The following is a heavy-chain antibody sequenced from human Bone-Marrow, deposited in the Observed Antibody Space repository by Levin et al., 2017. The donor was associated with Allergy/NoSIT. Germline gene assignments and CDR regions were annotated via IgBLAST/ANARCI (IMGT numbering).Heavy chain of an antibody. CDR2: SYTSGNI. CDR3: ARVLQYSYYYTDV. CDR1: GVSIPSGSYY. V-gene: IGHV4-61*09. Sequence: SQTLSLPCTVSGVSIPSGSYYWRWIRQPAGKGLEWIGHSYTSGNITYNPSLKSRVTISLYTSKHQFSPKLPSVTPADTAVYYCARVLQYSYYYTDVWGKGTTVTVSS. J-gene: IGHJ6*03. D-gene: IGHD2-21*01.